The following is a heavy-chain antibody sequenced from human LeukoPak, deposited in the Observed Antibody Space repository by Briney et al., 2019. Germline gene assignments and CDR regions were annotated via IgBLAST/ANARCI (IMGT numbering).Heavy chain of an antibody. Sequence: SETLSLTCTVSGGSISSYYWSWIRQPPGKGLEWIGYIYYSGSTNYNPSLKSRVTISVDTSKNQFSLKLSSVTAADTAVYYCARGLSSGWLHYYYYYYMDVWGKGTTVTISS. CDR2: IYYSGST. D-gene: IGHD6-19*01. V-gene: IGHV4-59*01. CDR1: GGSISSYY. J-gene: IGHJ6*03. CDR3: ARGLSSGWLHYYYYYYMDV.